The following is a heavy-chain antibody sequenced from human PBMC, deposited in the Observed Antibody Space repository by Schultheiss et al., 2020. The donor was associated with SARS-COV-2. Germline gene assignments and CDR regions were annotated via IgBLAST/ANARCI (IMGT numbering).Heavy chain of an antibody. CDR2: IDPDNGGT. CDR3: ARRPLTSAWPFQH. CDR1: GYKFSDFY. J-gene: IGHJ1*01. D-gene: IGHD6-19*01. Sequence: ASVKVSCKASGYKFSDFYIHLVRQAPGQGLEWVGWIDPDNGGTKSPQKFQGRVTLTSDRSSTTAYLELSGLRSDDTAVYYCARRPLTSAWPFQHWGQGTLVTVAS. V-gene: IGHV1-2*02.